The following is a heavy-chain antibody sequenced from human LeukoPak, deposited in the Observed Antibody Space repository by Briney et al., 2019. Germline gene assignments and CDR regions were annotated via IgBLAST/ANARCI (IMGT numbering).Heavy chain of an antibody. CDR1: GYSFTSYW. Sequence: GESLKISCKGSGYSFTSYWIGWVRQMPGKGLEWMGLIHPGDSDTRYSPSFQGQVTFSADKSISTAYLQWSSLKATDTAMYYCARHKSDTAMTYYFDYWGRGTLVTVSS. CDR3: ARHKSDTAMTYYFDY. V-gene: IGHV5-51*01. CDR2: IHPGDSDT. D-gene: IGHD5-18*01. J-gene: IGHJ4*02.